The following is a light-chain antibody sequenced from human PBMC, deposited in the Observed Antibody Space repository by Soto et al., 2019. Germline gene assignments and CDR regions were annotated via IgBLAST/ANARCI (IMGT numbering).Light chain of an antibody. CDR2: GAS. CDR3: QQYKQWLVA. CDR1: HSVGSN. J-gene: IGKJ4*01. V-gene: IGKV3-15*01. Sequence: VMTQSPTTLSVSPGETATLSCRASHSVGSNLAWYQQNPGQAPRLLIYGASTRATGVPARFSGSGSATQFTLTISSLQSEDFGFYYCQQYKQWLVAFCGGTKVDI.